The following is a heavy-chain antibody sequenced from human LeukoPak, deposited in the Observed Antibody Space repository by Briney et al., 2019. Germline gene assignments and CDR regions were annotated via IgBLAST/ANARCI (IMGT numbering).Heavy chain of an antibody. CDR1: GGSISSSNYY. D-gene: IGHD6-19*01. CDR3: ARYRDSTFYSSGRYYFDY. V-gene: IGHV4-61*05. J-gene: IGHJ4*02. Sequence: SETLSLTCTVSGGSISSSNYYWSWIRQPPGKGLEWIGYIYYSGSTNYNPSLKSRVTISVDTSKNQFSLKLSSVTAADTAVYYCARYRDSTFYSSGRYYFDYWGQGTLVTVSS. CDR2: IYYSGST.